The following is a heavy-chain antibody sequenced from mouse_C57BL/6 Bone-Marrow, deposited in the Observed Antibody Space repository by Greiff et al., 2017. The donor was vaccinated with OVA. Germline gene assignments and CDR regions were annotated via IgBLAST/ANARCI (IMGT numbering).Heavy chain of an antibody. D-gene: IGHD1-1*01. J-gene: IGHJ2*01. CDR1: GFSLTSYA. V-gene: IGHV2-9-1*01. Sequence: VKLMESGPGLVAPSQSLSITCTVSGFSLTSYAISWVRQPPGKGLEWLGVIWTGGGTNYNSALKSRLSISKDNSKSQVFLKMNSLQTDDTARYYCARKSYYYGSSYDYFDYWGQGTTLTVSS. CDR2: IWTGGGT. CDR3: ARKSYYYGSSYDYFDY.